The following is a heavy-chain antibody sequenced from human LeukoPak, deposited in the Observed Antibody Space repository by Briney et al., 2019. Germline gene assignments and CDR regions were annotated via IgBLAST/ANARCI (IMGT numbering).Heavy chain of an antibody. V-gene: IGHV3-7*01. CDR2: IKPDGSEV. Sequence: GGSLRLSCAASGITFRSLWVSWFRQAPRKGLEWVADIKPDGSEVHYVHAVKGRFTISRDNALYLQMNSLRAEDTAVYYCAGGQGWHFDLWGRGTLVTVSS. CDR1: GITFRSLW. J-gene: IGHJ2*01. D-gene: IGHD2-15*01. CDR3: AGGQGWHFDL.